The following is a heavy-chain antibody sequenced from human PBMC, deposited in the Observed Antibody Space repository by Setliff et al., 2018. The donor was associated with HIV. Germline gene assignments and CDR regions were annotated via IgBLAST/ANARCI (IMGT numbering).Heavy chain of an antibody. Sequence: RLPCVASGFSFSDYSMNWVRRAPGKGLEWLASISHSSSKIFYADSVRGRFYISRDKAENSLLLEMTSLRVDDTAVYSCASRGVLTPSDAFDIWGRGTMVTVSS. CDR2: ISHSSSKI. J-gene: IGHJ3*02. D-gene: IGHD2-21*02. CDR1: GFSFSDYS. V-gene: IGHV3-21*06. CDR3: ASRGVLTPSDAFDI.